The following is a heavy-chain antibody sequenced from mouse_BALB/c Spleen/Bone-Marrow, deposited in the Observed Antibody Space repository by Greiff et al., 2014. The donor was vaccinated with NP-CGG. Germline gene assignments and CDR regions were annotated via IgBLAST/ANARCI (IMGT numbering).Heavy chain of an antibody. D-gene: IGHD1-1*01. CDR3: ARGIYYYGSSCAY. Sequence: EVQLQQSGGGLVQPGGSLKLSCAASGFTFSSYTMSWVRQTPEKRLEWVAYISNGGGSTYYPDTVKGRFTISRDNAKNTLYLQMSSLKSEDTAMYYCARGIYYYGSSCAYWGQGTLVTVSA. J-gene: IGHJ3*01. CDR2: ISNGGGST. CDR1: GFTFSSYT. V-gene: IGHV5-12-2*01.